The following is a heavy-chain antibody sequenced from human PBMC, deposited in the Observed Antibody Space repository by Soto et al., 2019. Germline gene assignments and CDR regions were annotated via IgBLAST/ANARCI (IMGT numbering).Heavy chain of an antibody. CDR3: ARGGGMVRGHIRFDP. Sequence: QVQLQESGPGLVKPSQTLSLTCTVSGGSISSGGYYWSWIRQHPGKGLEWIGYIYYSGSTYYNPSLKSRVPISVETSKNHFSLKLCSVTAADTAVYYCARGGGMVRGHIRFDPWGQGTLVTVSS. V-gene: IGHV4-31*03. CDR2: IYYSGST. J-gene: IGHJ5*02. CDR1: GGSISSGGYY. D-gene: IGHD3-10*01.